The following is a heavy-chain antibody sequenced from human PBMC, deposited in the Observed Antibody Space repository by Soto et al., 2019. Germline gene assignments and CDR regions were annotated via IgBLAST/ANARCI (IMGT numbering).Heavy chain of an antibody. CDR3: AMNFPYDIKGDLDY. V-gene: IGHV1-18*01. J-gene: IGHJ4*02. CDR1: GYTFTRYG. D-gene: IGHD3-22*01. CDR2: ISGYNDNT. Sequence: QVQLVQSGAEVKKPGASVKVSCKASGYTFTRYGINWVRQAPGQGLEWMGWISGYNDNTRSAQRFQGRVTMTTDTSTSTAYMELRSLRSDDTAVYYCAMNFPYDIKGDLDYWGQGTLVTVSS.